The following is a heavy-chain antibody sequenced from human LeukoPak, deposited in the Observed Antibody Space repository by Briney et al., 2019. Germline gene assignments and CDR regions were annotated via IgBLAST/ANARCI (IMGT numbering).Heavy chain of an antibody. CDR1: GGSISSSSYY. CDR3: ARGLTYYYGSGSNNWFDP. V-gene: IGHV4-39*07. CDR2: IYYSGST. D-gene: IGHD3-10*01. J-gene: IGHJ5*02. Sequence: SETLSLTCTVSGGSISSSSYYWGWIRQPPGKGLEWIGSIYYSGSTYYNPSLKSRVTISVDTSKNQFSLKLSSVTAADTAVYYCARGLTYYYGSGSNNWFDPWGQGTLVTVSS.